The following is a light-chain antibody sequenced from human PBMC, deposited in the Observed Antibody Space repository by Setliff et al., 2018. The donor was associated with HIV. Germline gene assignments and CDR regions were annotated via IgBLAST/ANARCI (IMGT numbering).Light chain of an antibody. Sequence: QSVLTQPRSLSGSPGQSVTISCTGSSNDVGRYKYVSWYQQRPGKAPKTMIYEVTKRPSGVPDRFSGSRSGNTAYLTISGLQAEDEADYYCCTYAGTSSLIFGGGTKVTVL. CDR3: CTYAGTSSLI. CDR2: EVT. J-gene: IGLJ2*01. V-gene: IGLV2-11*01. CDR1: SNDVGRYKY.